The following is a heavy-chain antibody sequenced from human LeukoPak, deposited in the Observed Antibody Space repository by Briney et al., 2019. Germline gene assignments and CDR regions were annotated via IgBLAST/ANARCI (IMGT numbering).Heavy chain of an antibody. CDR1: GFTFSSYA. CDR2: INWNGGST. Sequence: PGGSLRLSCAASGFTFSSYAMSWVRQAPGKGLEWVSGINWNGGSTGYADSVKGRFTISRDNAKNSLYLQMNSLRAEDTALYHCARSRGVAFGGVIDPLSFDYWGQGTLVTVSS. D-gene: IGHD3-16*02. V-gene: IGHV3-20*01. J-gene: IGHJ4*02. CDR3: ARSRGVAFGGVIDPLSFDY.